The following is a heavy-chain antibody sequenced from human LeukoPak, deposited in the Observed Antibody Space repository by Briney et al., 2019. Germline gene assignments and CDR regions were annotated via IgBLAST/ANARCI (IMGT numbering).Heavy chain of an antibody. CDR1: GYTFTSYA. CDR2: INAGNGNT. Sequence: ASVKVSCKASGYTFTSYAMHWVRQAPGQRLEWMGWINAGNGNTKYSQKFQGRVTITRDTSASTAYMELSSLRSEDTAVYYCARRRRLAAVGTDAFDIWGQGTVDTVSS. CDR3: ARRRRLAAVGTDAFDI. D-gene: IGHD6-13*01. V-gene: IGHV1-3*01. J-gene: IGHJ3*02.